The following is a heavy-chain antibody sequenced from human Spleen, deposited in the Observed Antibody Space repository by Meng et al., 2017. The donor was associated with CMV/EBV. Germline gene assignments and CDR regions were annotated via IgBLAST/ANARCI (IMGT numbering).Heavy chain of an antibody. J-gene: IGHJ4*02. CDR3: ARFYSSSWDLDY. D-gene: IGHD6-13*01. V-gene: IGHV4-31*02. Sequence: TVSGGSISSGGYYWSWIRQHPGKGLEWNGYIYYSGSTYYNPSLKSRVTISVDTSKNQFSLKLSSVTAADTAVYYCARFYSSSWDLDYWGQGTLVTVSS. CDR2: IYYSGST. CDR1: GGSISSGGYY.